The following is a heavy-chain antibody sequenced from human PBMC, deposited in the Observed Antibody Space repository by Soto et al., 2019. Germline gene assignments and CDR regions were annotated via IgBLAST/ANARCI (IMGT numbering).Heavy chain of an antibody. J-gene: IGHJ3*02. CDR1: GGTFSSYT. V-gene: IGHV1-69*02. D-gene: IGHD2-15*01. CDR3: ARTDRTLAASGDGAFDI. Sequence: SVKVSCKASGGTFSSYTISWVRQAPGQGLEWMGRIIPILGIANYAQKFQGRVTITADKSTSTAYMELSSLRSEDTAVYYCARTDRTLAASGDGAFDIWGQGTMVTVSS. CDR2: IIPILGIA.